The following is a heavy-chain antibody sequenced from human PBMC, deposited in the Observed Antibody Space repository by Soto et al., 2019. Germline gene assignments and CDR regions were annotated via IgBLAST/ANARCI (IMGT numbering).Heavy chain of an antibody. CDR1: GFTFSSYG. Sequence: GGSLRLSCAASGFTFSSYGMHWVRQAPGKGLEWVAVISYDGSNKYYADSVKGRFTISRDNSKNTLYLQMNSLRAEDTAVYYCAKDWGGGRYYFDYWGHGTLVTVS. V-gene: IGHV3-30*18. J-gene: IGHJ4*01. CDR2: ISYDGSNK. CDR3: AKDWGGGRYYFDY. D-gene: IGHD1-26*01.